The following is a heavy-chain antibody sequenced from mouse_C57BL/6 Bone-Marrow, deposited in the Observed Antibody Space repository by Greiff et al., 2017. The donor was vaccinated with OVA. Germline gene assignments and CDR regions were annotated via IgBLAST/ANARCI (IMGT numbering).Heavy chain of an antibody. Sequence: VQLQQSGAELVRPGASVTLSCKASGYTFTDYEMHWVKQTPVHGLEWIGAIDPETGGTAYNQKFKGKAILTADKSSSTAYMQLKSLTSEDSAVYYCARSRGDYWGQGTTLTVSS. V-gene: IGHV1-15*01. CDR1: GYTFTDYE. CDR2: IDPETGGT. J-gene: IGHJ2*01. CDR3: ARSRGDY.